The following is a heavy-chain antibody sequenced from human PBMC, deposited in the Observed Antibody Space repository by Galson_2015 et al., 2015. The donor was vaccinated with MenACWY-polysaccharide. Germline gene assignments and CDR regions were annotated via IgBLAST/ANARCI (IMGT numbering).Heavy chain of an antibody. D-gene: IGHD3-10*01. V-gene: IGHV3-23*01. J-gene: IGHJ6*02. CDR1: GFAFSSYA. CDR3: AKVPGGITMFRGVVTAYYYGMDV. CDR2: ISGSGGST. Sequence: SLRLSCAASGFAFSSYAMSWVRQAPGRGLEWVSAISGSGGSTYYADSVKGRFTISRDNSKNTLYLQMSSLRAEDTAVYYCAKVPGGITMFRGVVTAYYYGMDVWGQGTTVTVSS.